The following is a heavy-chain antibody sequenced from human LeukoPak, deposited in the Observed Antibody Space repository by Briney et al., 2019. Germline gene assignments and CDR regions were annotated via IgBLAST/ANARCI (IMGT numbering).Heavy chain of an antibody. CDR3: ARSGSSWYYFDC. Sequence: GGSLRLSSAASGFTFSNYALNWVRQAPGKGLEWVSYISSGGTTIYYADSVKGRFTFSRDNAKNSLYLQMNSLRAEDTAVYYCARSGSSWYYFDCWGQGTLVTVSS. CDR1: GFTFSNYA. CDR2: ISSGGTTI. J-gene: IGHJ4*02. V-gene: IGHV3-48*03. D-gene: IGHD6-13*01.